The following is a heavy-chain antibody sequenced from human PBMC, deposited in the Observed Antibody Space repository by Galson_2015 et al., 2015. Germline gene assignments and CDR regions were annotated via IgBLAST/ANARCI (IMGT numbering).Heavy chain of an antibody. J-gene: IGHJ3*02. CDR1: GCSFTNYY. CDR3: ARGVNWNYAFDI. D-gene: IGHD1-1*01. Sequence: SVKVSCKGSGCSFTNYYVRWGRHAPGQGHEWMGWINANTGATYYTQTFQGRVTMTRDTSISTAYLELSRLTSDDTAVYFCARGVNWNYAFDIWGQGTMVAVSS. CDR2: INANTGAT. V-gene: IGHV1-2*02.